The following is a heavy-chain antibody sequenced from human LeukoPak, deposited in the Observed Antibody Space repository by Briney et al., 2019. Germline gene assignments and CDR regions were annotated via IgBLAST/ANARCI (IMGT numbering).Heavy chain of an antibody. J-gene: IGHJ4*02. D-gene: IGHD2-2*01. CDR1: EFIFSNYW. CDR2: INQRGSEK. CDR3: ARLVVPPGNRGWYYEH. V-gene: IGHV3-7*03. Sequence: GGSLRLSCAASEFIFSNYWTAWVRQGPGEGPEWVANINQRGSEKYYVDSVRGRFTISRDNAKNSLDLQMNSLRVEDTAIYYCARLVVPPGNRGWYYEHWGQGTLVTVSS.